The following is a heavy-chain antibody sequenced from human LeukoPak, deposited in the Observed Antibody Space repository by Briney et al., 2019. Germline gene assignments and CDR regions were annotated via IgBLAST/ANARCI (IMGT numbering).Heavy chain of an antibody. J-gene: IGHJ4*02. D-gene: IGHD5-18*01. Sequence: GGSLRLSCAASGFTFSSYSMNWVRQAPGKGLECVSSISSSSSYIYYADSVKGRFTISRDNAKNSLYLQMNSLRAEDTAVYYCARVVDTAMAEFDYWGQGTLVTVSS. CDR2: ISSSSSYI. V-gene: IGHV3-21*01. CDR3: ARVVDTAMAEFDY. CDR1: GFTFSSYS.